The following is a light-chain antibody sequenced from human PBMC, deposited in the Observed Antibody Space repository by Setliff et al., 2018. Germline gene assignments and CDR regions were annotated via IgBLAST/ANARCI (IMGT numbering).Light chain of an antibody. CDR1: SSDVGAYNY. CDR2: NVS. V-gene: IGLV2-8*01. Sequence: QSVLTQPPSASGSPGQSVTISCTGTSSDVGAYNYVSWYQQHPGKAPKLIISNVSQRPSGVPDRFSGSKSGNTASLTISGLQAEDEADYYCCSYASSNNFLFGGGTKVTVL. CDR3: CSYASSNNFL. J-gene: IGLJ2*01.